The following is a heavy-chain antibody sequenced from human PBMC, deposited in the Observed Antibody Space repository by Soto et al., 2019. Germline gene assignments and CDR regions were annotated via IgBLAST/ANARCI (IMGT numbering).Heavy chain of an antibody. CDR3: ARAWNDASGWFDP. CDR2: ISSSSSYI. CDR1: EFPFSSYS. D-gene: IGHD1-1*01. J-gene: IGHJ5*02. Sequence: GGSLRLSCAASEFPFSSYSMNWVRQAPGKGLEWVSSISSSSSYIYYADSVKGRFTISRDNAKNSLYLQMSSLRAEDTAVYYCARAWNDASGWFDPWGQGTLVTVSS. V-gene: IGHV3-21*01.